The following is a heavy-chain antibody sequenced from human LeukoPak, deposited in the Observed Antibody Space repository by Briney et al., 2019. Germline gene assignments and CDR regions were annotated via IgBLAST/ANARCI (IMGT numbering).Heavy chain of an antibody. J-gene: IGHJ6*03. Sequence: ASVKVSCKASGYTFTSYVISWVRQAPGQGREWMGWISAYNGNTNYAQKLQGRVTMTTDTSMSTAYMELRSLRSDDTAVYYCARWGSGSYYEADYYYYMDVWGNGTTVTVSS. CDR1: GYTFTSYV. CDR3: ARWGSGSYYEADYYYYMDV. CDR2: ISAYNGNT. D-gene: IGHD3-10*01. V-gene: IGHV1-18*01.